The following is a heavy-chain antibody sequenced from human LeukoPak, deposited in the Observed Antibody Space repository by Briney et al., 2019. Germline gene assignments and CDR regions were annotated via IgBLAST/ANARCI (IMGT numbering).Heavy chain of an antibody. Sequence: SETLSLTCTVSGYSISSGYYWGWIRQPPGKGLEWIGNIFHRGSTYYNPSLKSRVTISVDTSKNQFSLKLSSVTAADTAVYYCGRDVYYYDSSYDYWGQGTLVTVSS. D-gene: IGHD3-22*01. CDR3: GRDVYYYDSSYDY. CDR1: GYSISSGYY. V-gene: IGHV4-38-2*02. J-gene: IGHJ4*02. CDR2: IFHRGST.